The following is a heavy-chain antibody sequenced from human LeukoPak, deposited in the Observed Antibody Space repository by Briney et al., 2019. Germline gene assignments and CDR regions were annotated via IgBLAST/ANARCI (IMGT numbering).Heavy chain of an antibody. Sequence: ASVKVSCKASGYTFTGYYMHWVRQAPGQGLEWMGWINPNSGGTNYAQKFQGRVTMTRDTSISTAYMELSRLRSEDTAVYYRARRIHSNNWYLAFDIWGQGTMVTVSS. D-gene: IGHD6-13*01. CDR1: GYTFTGYY. V-gene: IGHV1-2*02. CDR3: ARRIHSNNWYLAFDI. CDR2: INPNSGGT. J-gene: IGHJ3*02.